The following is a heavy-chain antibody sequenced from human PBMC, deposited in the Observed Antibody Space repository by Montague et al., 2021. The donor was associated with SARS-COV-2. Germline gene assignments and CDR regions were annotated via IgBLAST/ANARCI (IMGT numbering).Heavy chain of an antibody. CDR1: GFTFSSYA. J-gene: IGHJ4*02. V-gene: IGHV3-30-3*01. Sequence: SLRLSCAASGFTFSSYAMHWVRQAPGKGLERVAVISYDGSNKYYADSVKGRFTISRDNSKNTLYLQMNSLRAEDTAVYYCARDSGWGYGYRSPFDYWGQGTLVAVSS. CDR3: ARDSGWGYGYRSPFDY. D-gene: IGHD5-18*01. CDR2: ISYDGSNK.